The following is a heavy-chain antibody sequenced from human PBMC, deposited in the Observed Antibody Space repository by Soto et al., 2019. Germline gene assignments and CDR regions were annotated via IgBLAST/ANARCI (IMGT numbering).Heavy chain of an antibody. Sequence: GGSLRLSCATSGFTFSSYWMNWVRQAPGKGLEWVANIKQYGGEKYYVDSVKGRFTISRDNAKNSLYLQMNSLRADDTAVYYCARGADCTNGVCYDDAFDIWGQGTMVTVSS. CDR3: ARGADCTNGVCYDDAFDI. D-gene: IGHD2-8*01. CDR1: GFTFSSYW. CDR2: IKQYGGEK. J-gene: IGHJ3*02. V-gene: IGHV3-7*01.